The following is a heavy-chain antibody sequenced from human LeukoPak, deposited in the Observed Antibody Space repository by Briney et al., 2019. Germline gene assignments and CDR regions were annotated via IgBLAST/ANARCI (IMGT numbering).Heavy chain of an antibody. CDR2: MNPNSGNT. V-gene: IGHV1-8*01. CDR1: GYTFTSYD. J-gene: IGHJ4*02. CDR3: ATDSDPWGPAAGTTDY. Sequence: GASVKVSCKASGYTFTSYDINWVRQATGQGLEWMGWMNPNSGNTGYAQKFQGRVTMTRNTSISTAYMELSSLRSEDTAVYYCATDSDPWGPAAGTTDYWGQGTLVTVSS. D-gene: IGHD6-13*01.